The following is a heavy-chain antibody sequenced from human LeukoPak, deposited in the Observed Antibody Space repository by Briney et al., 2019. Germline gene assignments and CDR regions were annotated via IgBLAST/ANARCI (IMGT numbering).Heavy chain of an antibody. J-gene: IGHJ5*02. CDR3: VHRTTMVRGVITAWFAX. D-gene: IGHD3-10*01. CDR1: GFSLNTSGVG. V-gene: IGHV2-5*02. CDR2: IYWEDYK. Sequence: SGPTLVNPTQTLTLTCTFSGFSLNTSGVGVGWIRQPPGKALEWLSAIYWEDYKRYSPSLNSRITTTKDTSRNQVVITMTNMAPVDTGTYXCVHRTTMVRGVITAWFAXWGQXTPVTV.